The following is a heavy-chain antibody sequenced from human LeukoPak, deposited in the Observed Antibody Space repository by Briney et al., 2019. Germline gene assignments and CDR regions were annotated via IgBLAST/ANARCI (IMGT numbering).Heavy chain of an antibody. CDR3: ARSNYYDSSGYFDY. V-gene: IGHV4-59*01. Sequence: SETLALTCTVSGGSISYYYWSWSRQPPGKGLEWIGYIYYTGSTNYNPSLKSRVTISVDTSKNQFSLNLSSVTAADTAVYYCARSNYYDSSGYFDYWGQGTLVTVSS. J-gene: IGHJ4*02. D-gene: IGHD3-22*01. CDR2: IYYTGST. CDR1: GGSISYYY.